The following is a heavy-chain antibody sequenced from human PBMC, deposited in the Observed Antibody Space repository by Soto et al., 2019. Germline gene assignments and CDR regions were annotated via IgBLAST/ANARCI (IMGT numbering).Heavy chain of an antibody. V-gene: IGHV1-3*01. CDR2: INVGNGNT. CDR1: GYTFTGYA. CDR3: ARSWIQQWLLPDY. Sequence: ASVKVSCKASGYTFTGYAMHWVRQAPGQRLEWMGRINVGNGNTKYSQKSQGRVTLTRDTSASTAYMELSSLRSEDTALYYCARSWIQQWLLPDYWGQGTLITAPQ. J-gene: IGHJ4*02. D-gene: IGHD5-18*01.